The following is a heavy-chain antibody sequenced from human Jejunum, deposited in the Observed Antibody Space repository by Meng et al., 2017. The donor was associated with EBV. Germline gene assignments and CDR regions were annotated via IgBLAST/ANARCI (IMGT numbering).Heavy chain of an antibody. CDR2: IYYTGRT. CDR1: GATISSGYW. Sequence: HELVQQSRRRLSQPPGHPVIPGASAGATISSGYWWSWVRQAPGEGLEWIGEIYYTGRTNYNPSLKSRVSMSIDKSKNQFSLNLNSVTVADTAVYYCATSMSGYSYGYSWGQGTLVTVSS. V-gene: IGHV4-4*03. CDR3: ATSMSGYSYGYS. J-gene: IGHJ5*02. D-gene: IGHD5-12*01.